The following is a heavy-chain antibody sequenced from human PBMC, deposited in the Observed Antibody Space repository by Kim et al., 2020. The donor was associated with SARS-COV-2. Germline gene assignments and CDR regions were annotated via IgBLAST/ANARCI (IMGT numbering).Heavy chain of an antibody. CDR3: AKDRRIVVVPAAIYVHRRIDY. D-gene: IGHD2-2*01. J-gene: IGHJ4*02. Sequence: GGSLRLSCAASGFTFSSYGMHWVRQAPGKGLEWVAVISYDGSNKYYADSVKGRFTISRDNSKNTLYLQMNSLRAEDTAVYYCAKDRRIVVVPAAIYVHRRIDYWGQGTLVTVSS. CDR1: GFTFSSYG. CDR2: ISYDGSNK. V-gene: IGHV3-30*18.